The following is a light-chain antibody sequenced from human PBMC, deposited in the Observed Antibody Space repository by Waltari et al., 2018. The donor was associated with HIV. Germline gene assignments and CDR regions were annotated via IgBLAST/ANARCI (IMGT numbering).Light chain of an antibody. J-gene: IGLJ1*01. CDR3: ASWDDSLNAVV. V-gene: IGLV1-47*01. CDR2: RNS. Sequence: QSVLTQPPSASATPGQRITISCSGGNSNIESNYVYWYQQLPGTAPKVFIYRNSQRPSGGPDRFSGSKSGTAACLSISGLRSGDEADYYCASWDDSLNAVVFGTGTKVTVL. CDR1: NSNIESNY.